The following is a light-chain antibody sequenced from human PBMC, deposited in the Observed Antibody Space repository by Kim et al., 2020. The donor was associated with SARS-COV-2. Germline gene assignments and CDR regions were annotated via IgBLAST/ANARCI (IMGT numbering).Light chain of an antibody. CDR1: QGISNY. CDR3: QKYNSAPLT. Sequence: ASVGDRVTITCRARQGISNYLCWYQQKPGKVPQLLIDAASALQSGVPSRFSGSGSGTDFTLSISSLQPEDVATYYCQKYNSAPLTFGKGTKVDIK. CDR2: AAS. V-gene: IGKV1-27*01. J-gene: IGKJ1*01.